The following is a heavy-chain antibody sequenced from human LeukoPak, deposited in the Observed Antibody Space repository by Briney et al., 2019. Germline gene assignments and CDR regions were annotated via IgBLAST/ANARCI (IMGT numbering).Heavy chain of an antibody. CDR2: IYYSGST. D-gene: IGHD4-17*01. Sequence: SETLSLTCTVSGGSISSSSYYWGWIRQPPGKGLEWIGSIYYSGSTYYNPSLKSRVTISVDTSKNQFSLKLSSVTAADTAVYYCARACYGDSDFDYWGQGTLVTVSS. CDR1: GGSISSSSYY. CDR3: ARACYGDSDFDY. J-gene: IGHJ4*02. V-gene: IGHV4-39*07.